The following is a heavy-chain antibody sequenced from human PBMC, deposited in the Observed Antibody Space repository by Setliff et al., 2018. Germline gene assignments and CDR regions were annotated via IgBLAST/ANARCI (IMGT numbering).Heavy chain of an antibody. CDR1: GFTLRSYW. CDR3: VNSYRGYDDYPDY. J-gene: IGHJ4*02. D-gene: IGHD3-16*02. CDR2: IKEDGSET. Sequence: TGGSLRLSCAASGFTLRSYWMSWVRQAPGKGLGWVANIKEDGSETYYGGSVKGRFTISRDNAKNSLYLQMNSLRVEDTAVYYCVNSYRGYDDYPDYWGQGTLVTVSS. V-gene: IGHV3-7*03.